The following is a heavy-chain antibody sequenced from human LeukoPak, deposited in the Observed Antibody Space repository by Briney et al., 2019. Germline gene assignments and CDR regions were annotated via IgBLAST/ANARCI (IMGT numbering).Heavy chain of an antibody. J-gene: IGHJ4*02. CDR1: GYTLTELS. CDR2: FDPEDGET. V-gene: IGHV1-24*01. CDR3: ATVLTRAVTQRVYFDY. Sequence: ASVKVSCKVSGYTLTELSMHWVRQAPGKGLEWMGGFDPEDGETIYAQKFQGRVTMTEDTSTDTAYMELSSLRSEDTAVYYCATVLTRAVTQRVYFDYWGQGTLVTVSS. D-gene: IGHD4-17*01.